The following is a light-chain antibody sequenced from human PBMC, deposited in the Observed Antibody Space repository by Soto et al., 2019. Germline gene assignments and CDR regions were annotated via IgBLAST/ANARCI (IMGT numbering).Light chain of an antibody. Sequence: EVVMTQSPATLSVSPGERATLSCRASQSVSNNLAWYQQRPGQAPRLLIYGASTRATGIPARFSGSGSGTEFTLTISSLQSEDFAVYYCQQYNNWPPYTFGQGTKLEIK. V-gene: IGKV3-15*01. J-gene: IGKJ2*01. CDR3: QQYNNWPPYT. CDR1: QSVSNN. CDR2: GAS.